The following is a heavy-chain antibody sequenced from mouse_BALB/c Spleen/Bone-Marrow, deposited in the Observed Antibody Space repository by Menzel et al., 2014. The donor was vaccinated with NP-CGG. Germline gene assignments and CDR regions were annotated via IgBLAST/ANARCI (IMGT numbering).Heavy chain of an antibody. Sequence: EVKLVESGGDLVKPGGSLKLSRAASGFTFSSYGVSWVRQTPDKRLEWVATISSGGSYTYYPDSVKGRFTISRDNAKNTLYLQMSSLKSEDTAMYYCARHDYDEENFDYWGQGTTLTVSS. V-gene: IGHV5-6*01. CDR3: ARHDYDEENFDY. D-gene: IGHD2-4*01. CDR2: ISSGGSYT. J-gene: IGHJ2*01. CDR1: GFTFSSYG.